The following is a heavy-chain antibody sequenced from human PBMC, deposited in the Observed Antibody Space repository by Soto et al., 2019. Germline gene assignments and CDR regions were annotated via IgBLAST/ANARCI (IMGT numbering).Heavy chain of an antibody. J-gene: IGHJ6*02. CDR3: ARDLPIFGVVPSGMDV. V-gene: IGHV3-23*01. D-gene: IGHD3-3*01. CDR1: GFTFSNYG. Sequence: GGSLRLSCAASGFTFSNYGMSWVRQAPGKGLEWVAGIPVIGERRYYADSVKGRFTISRDNAKNTLYLQMNSLRVEDAAVYFCARDLPIFGVVPSGMDVWGQGTTVTVSS. CDR2: IPVIGERR.